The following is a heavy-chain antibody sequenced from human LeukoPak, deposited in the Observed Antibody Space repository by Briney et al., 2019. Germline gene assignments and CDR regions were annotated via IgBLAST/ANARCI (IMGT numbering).Heavy chain of an antibody. CDR1: GGSFSGYY. Sequence: PSETLSLTCAVYGGSFSGYYWSWIRQPPGKGLEWIGEINHSGSTNYNPSLKSRVTISVDTSKNQFSLKLSSVTAADTAVYYCARFGANYYDSSGYYSRRFDYWGQGTLATVSS. CDR3: ARFGANYYDSSGYYSRRFDY. V-gene: IGHV4-34*01. D-gene: IGHD3-22*01. CDR2: INHSGST. J-gene: IGHJ4*02.